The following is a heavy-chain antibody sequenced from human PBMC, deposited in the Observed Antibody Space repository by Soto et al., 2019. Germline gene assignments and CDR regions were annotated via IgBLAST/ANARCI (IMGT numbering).Heavy chain of an antibody. V-gene: IGHV3-23*01. CDR2: ISGSGGST. CDR1: GFTFSSYA. J-gene: IGHJ6*02. CDR3: ARELDGMDV. Sequence: EVQLLESGGGLVQPGGSLRLSCAASGFTFSSYAMRWVHQAPVKGLEWVSAISGSGGSTYYADSVKGRFTISRDNSKNTLYLQMNSLRVEDTAVYYCARELDGMDVWGQGTTVTVSS.